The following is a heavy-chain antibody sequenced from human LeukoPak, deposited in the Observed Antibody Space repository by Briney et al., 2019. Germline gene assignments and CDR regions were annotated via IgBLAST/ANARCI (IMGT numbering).Heavy chain of an antibody. CDR1: GGSFSGYY. CDR3: ARQLGYSYGYI. Sequence: SETLSLTCAVYGGSFSGYYWTWIRQPPGKGLEWIGEINHSGSTSYNPSLKSRVTISVDTSKNQFSLNLSSVTAADTAVYYCARQLGYSYGYIWGQGTLVTVSS. D-gene: IGHD5-18*01. V-gene: IGHV4-34*01. CDR2: INHSGST. J-gene: IGHJ4*02.